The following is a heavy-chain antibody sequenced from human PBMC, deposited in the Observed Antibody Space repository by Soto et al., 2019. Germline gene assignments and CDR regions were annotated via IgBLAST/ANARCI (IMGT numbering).Heavy chain of an antibody. D-gene: IGHD3-9*01. J-gene: IGHJ3*02. CDR3: AGTHILTDSGAFDI. CDR1: GFTFSSYS. V-gene: IGHV3-21*01. CDR2: ISSSSSYI. Sequence: EVQLVESGGGLVKPGGSLRLSCAASGFTFSSYSMNWVRQAPGKGLEWVSSISSSSSYIYYADSVKARFTISRDNAKNSLYLQMNSLRAEDTAVYYCAGTHILTDSGAFDIWGQGTMVTVSS.